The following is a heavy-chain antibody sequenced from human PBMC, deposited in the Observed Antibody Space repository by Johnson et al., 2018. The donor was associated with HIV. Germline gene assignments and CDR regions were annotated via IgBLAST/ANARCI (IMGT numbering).Heavy chain of an antibody. J-gene: IGHJ3*02. CDR3: TTGGVIDAFDI. D-gene: IGHD3-16*02. CDR2: ISNDGSNK. CDR1: GFTFSSHA. Sequence: QVQLVESGGGVVQPGRSLRLSCAASGFTFSSHAMHWVRQAPGKGLEWVTFISNDGSNKYYADSVKGRFTISRDNSKNTLYLQMNSLTTEDAAVYYCTTGGVIDAFDIWGQGTLVTVSS. V-gene: IGHV3-30-3*01.